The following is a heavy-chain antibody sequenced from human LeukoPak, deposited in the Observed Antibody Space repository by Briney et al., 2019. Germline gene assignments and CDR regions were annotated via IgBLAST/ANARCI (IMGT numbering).Heavy chain of an antibody. D-gene: IGHD1-26*01. V-gene: IGHV3-30*04. Sequence: GGSLRLSCAASGFTFRDHAMHWVRQAPGKGLEWVAFVSSDGSNKRYGVSVKGRFTISRDNSKTMLYLQMNSVTPEDTAFYYCAGIVGAPTFWGQGTQVTVSS. CDR2: VSSDGSNK. J-gene: IGHJ4*02. CDR1: GFTFRDHA. CDR3: AGIVGAPTF.